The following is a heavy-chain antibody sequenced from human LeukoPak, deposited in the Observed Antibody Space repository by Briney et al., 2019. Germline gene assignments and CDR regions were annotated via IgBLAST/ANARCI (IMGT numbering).Heavy chain of an antibody. CDR3: ARGGPGGYCSGGSCYDWFDP. V-gene: IGHV1-69*05. CDR1: GGTFSSYA. Sequence: GSSVKVSCKASGGTFSSYAISWVRQAPGQGLEWMGRIIPIFGTANYAQKFQGRVTITTDESTSTAYMELSSLRSEDTAVYYCARGGPGGYCSGGSCYDWFDPWGQGTLVTVSS. J-gene: IGHJ5*02. CDR2: IIPIFGTA. D-gene: IGHD2-15*01.